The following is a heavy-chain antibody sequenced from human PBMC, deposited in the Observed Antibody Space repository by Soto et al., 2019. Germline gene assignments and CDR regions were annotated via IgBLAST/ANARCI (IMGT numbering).Heavy chain of an antibody. Sequence: GESLKISCNGSGYSFTSYWIGWVRQMPGKGLEWMGIIYPGDSDTRYSPSFQGQVTISADKSISTAYLQWSSLKASDTAMYYCARHLTDIVVVPAAIYGMDVWGQGTTVTVSS. J-gene: IGHJ6*02. D-gene: IGHD2-2*01. CDR3: ARHLTDIVVVPAAIYGMDV. V-gene: IGHV5-51*01. CDR1: GYSFTSYW. CDR2: IYPGDSDT.